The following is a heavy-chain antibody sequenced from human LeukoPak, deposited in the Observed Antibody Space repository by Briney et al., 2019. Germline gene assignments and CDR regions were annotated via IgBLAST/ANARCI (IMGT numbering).Heavy chain of an antibody. CDR1: GFTFSSYE. J-gene: IGHJ4*02. V-gene: IGHV3-48*03. D-gene: IGHD3-10*01. CDR3: ATSWFGDYYFDY. CDR2: ISSSGSTM. Sequence: GGSLRLSCAASGFTFSSYEMNWVRQAPGKGLEWVSYISSSGSTMYYADSVKGRFTISRDNAKNSLYLQMNSLRAEDTAVYYCATSWFGDYYFDYWGQGTLVTVSS.